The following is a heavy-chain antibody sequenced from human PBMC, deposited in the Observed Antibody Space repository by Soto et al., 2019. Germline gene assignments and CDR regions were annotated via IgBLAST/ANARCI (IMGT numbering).Heavy chain of an antibody. J-gene: IGHJ6*02. D-gene: IGHD2-21*02. Sequence: SETLSLTCTVSGGSISGYYWSWIRQPPGKGLEWIGYMYNTGSTVYNPSFKSRVTISVDTSKNQFSLKLNSVTAADTAVYCCARDLWGYCGTDCYPLDVWGQGTTVTVS. V-gene: IGHV4-59*01. CDR2: MYNTGST. CDR1: GGSISGYY. CDR3: ARDLWGYCGTDCYPLDV.